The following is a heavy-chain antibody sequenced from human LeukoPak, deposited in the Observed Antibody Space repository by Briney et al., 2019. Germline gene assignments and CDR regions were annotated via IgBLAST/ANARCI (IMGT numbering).Heavy chain of an antibody. CDR3: ARELQSGDNAFDI. Sequence: GASVKVSCKASGYTFTSYYMHWVRQAPGQGLEWMGIINPSGGSTSYAQKFQGRVTMTRDMSTSTAYMELSSLRSEDTAVYYCARELQSGDNAFDIWGQGTMVTVSS. CDR2: INPSGGST. CDR1: GYTFTSYY. V-gene: IGHV1-46*01. D-gene: IGHD3-10*01. J-gene: IGHJ3*02.